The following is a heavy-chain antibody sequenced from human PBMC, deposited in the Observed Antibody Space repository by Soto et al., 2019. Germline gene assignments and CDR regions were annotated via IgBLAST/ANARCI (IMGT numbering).Heavy chain of an antibody. CDR2: INPYNANT. V-gene: IGHV1-18*04. CDR3: ARDRVAGIWGDAFDI. D-gene: IGHD3-16*01. J-gene: IGHJ3*02. CDR1: GYTFTNHG. Sequence: AAVKVSCKTSGYTFTNHGSNWVRPAPGQGLEWMGWINPYNANTNSAQKLQGRVTMTTATSTSTAYMDLRSLTSDATAAYYCARDRVAGIWGDAFDIWGQGTMVTVSS.